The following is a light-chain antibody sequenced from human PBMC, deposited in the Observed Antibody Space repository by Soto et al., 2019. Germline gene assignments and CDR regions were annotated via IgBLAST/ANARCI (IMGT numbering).Light chain of an antibody. Sequence: QSVLTKPPSASGTPGQRVVISCSGGSSNIGLDYLCWYQQVPGMATKLLIYSVNQRPSGVPDRFSGSKSGTSASLAINGLRSEDEADYFCSAWDDNGNGVLFGGGTKLTVL. V-gene: IGLV1-47*02. J-gene: IGLJ2*01. CDR2: SVN. CDR1: SSNIGLDY. CDR3: SAWDDNGNGVL.